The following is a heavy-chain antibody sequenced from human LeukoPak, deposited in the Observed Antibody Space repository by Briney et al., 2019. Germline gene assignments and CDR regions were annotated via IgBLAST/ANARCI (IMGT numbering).Heavy chain of an antibody. D-gene: IGHD5-12*01. J-gene: IGHJ5*02. V-gene: IGHV4-34*01. CDR1: GGSFSGYY. Sequence: PSETLSLTCAVYGGSFSGYYWSWIRQPPGKGLEWIGEINHSGSTNYNPSLKSRVTISADTSKNQFSLKLSSVTAADTAVYYCARGWEWLPKRGLFDPWGQGTLVTVSS. CDR2: INHSGST. CDR3: ARGWEWLPKRGLFDP.